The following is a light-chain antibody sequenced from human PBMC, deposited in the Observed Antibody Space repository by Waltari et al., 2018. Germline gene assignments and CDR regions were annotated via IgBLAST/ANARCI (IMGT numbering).Light chain of an antibody. J-gene: IGKJ1*01. CDR2: DAS. V-gene: IGKV3-15*01. Sequence: EIVMTQPPATLSVSPGERATLSCRASQSISSNLAWYQHRPGQAPRLLIYDASTRATGIPARFSGSGSGTEFTLTISSLQSEDFALYYCQQYNNWPQTFGQGTKVEIE. CDR3: QQYNNWPQT. CDR1: QSISSN.